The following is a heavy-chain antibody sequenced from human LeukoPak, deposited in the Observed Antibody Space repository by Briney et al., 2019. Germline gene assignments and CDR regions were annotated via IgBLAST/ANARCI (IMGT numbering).Heavy chain of an antibody. CDR3: AKLYCSSTSCYGYFDY. Sequence: GGSLRLSCAASGFTFSSYAISWVRQAPGKGLEWVSAISGSGGSTYYADSVKGRFTISRDNSKNTLYLQMNSLRAEDTAVYYCAKLYCSSTSCYGYFDYWGQGTLVTVSS. J-gene: IGHJ4*02. V-gene: IGHV3-23*01. CDR1: GFTFSSYA. D-gene: IGHD2-2*01. CDR2: ISGSGGST.